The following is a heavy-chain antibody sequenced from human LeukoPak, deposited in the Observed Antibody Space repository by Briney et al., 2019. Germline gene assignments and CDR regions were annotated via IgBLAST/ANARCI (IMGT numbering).Heavy chain of an antibody. CDR3: ARTPVEYYYYYYGMDV. J-gene: IGHJ6*02. V-gene: IGHV4-39*01. Sequence: SETLSLTCTVSGGSISSSSYYWGWIRQPPGKGLEWIGSIYYSGNTYYNPSLKSRVTISVDTSKNQFSLKLSSVTAADTAVYYCARTPVEYYYYYYGMDVWGQGTTVTVSS. CDR1: GGSISSSSYY. CDR2: IYYSGNT. D-gene: IGHD1-1*01.